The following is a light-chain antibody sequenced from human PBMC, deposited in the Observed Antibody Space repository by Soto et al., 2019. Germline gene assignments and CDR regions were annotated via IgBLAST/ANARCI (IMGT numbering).Light chain of an antibody. CDR3: SSYTSSSTLLYV. CDR2: EVT. CDR1: SSDVGGYKY. V-gene: IGLV2-14*01. Sequence: QSALTQPASVSGSPGQSITISCTGTSSDVGGYKYVSWYQQHPGKAPKLMIYEVTNRPSGVSNRFSGSKSGNTASLTISGLQAEDGADYYCSSYTSSSTLLYVFGTGTKLTVL. J-gene: IGLJ1*01.